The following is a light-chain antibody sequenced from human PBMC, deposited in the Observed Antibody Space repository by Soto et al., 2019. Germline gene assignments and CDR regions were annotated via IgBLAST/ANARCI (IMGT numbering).Light chain of an antibody. CDR1: QSVSSY. V-gene: IGKV3-11*01. J-gene: IGKJ1*01. CDR2: DAS. Sequence: LVVTQSPAILSMSPGERATLSCRASQSVSSYFAWYQQKPGQAPRLLIYDASNRATGVPARFSGSGSGTDFTLTISSLEPEDFAVYYCQQRRYWPVTFGQGTKVDIK. CDR3: QQRRYWPVT.